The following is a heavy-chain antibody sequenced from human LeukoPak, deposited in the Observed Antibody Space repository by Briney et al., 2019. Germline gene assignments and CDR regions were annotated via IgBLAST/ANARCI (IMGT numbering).Heavy chain of an antibody. CDR1: GGSISSYY. D-gene: IGHD5-12*01. CDR2: IYTSGST. V-gene: IGHV4-4*07. CDR3: ARDRNVQWLRLPATYYYYGMDV. Sequence: SETLSLTCTVSGGSISSYYWSWIRQPAGKGLEWIGRIYTSGSTNYNPSLKSRVTMSVDTSKNQFSLKLSSVTAADTAVYYCARDRNVQWLRLPATYYYYGMDVWGQGTTVTVSS. J-gene: IGHJ6*02.